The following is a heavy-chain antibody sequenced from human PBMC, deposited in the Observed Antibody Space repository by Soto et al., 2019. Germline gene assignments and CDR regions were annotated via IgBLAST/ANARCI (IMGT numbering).Heavy chain of an antibody. CDR1: GFSLSTSGVG. CDR3: AHRRCYCSGGSCYSGFHY. D-gene: IGHD2-15*01. V-gene: IGHV2-5*02. Sequence: QITLKESGPTLVKPTQTLTLTCTFSGFSLSTSGVGVGWIRQPPGKALELLALIYWDGAKRYSPSLTSRSPITRHTYKLQVVLTTTNTTPVDSDTYCCAHRRCYCSGGSCYSGFHYGGQGNLVTVSS. CDR2: IYWDGAK. J-gene: IGHJ4*02.